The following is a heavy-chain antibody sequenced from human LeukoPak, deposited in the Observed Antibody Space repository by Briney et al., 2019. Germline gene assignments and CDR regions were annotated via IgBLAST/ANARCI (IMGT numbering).Heavy chain of an antibody. Sequence: SETLSLTCTGSGGSISSHYWRWIRQPPGKGLEWIGYIYYSGSTNYNPSLKSRVTISVDTSKNQFSLKLSSVTAADTAVYYCARRFLERYYYYMDVWGKGTTVTVSS. CDR1: GGSISSHY. D-gene: IGHD3-3*01. J-gene: IGHJ6*03. V-gene: IGHV4-59*11. CDR3: ARRFLERYYYYMDV. CDR2: IYYSGST.